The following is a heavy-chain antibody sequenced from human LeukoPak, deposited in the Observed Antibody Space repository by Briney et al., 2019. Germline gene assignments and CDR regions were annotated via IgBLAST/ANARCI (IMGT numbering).Heavy chain of an antibody. CDR1: GFTFSSYG. Sequence: GRSLRLSCAASGFTFSSYGMHWVRQAPGKGLEWVAVIWYDGSNKYYADSVKGRFTISRDNSKNTLYLQMNSLRAEDTAVYYCAKGRQMATIMTYFDYWGQGTLVTVSS. D-gene: IGHD5-24*01. CDR2: IWYDGSNK. V-gene: IGHV3-33*06. J-gene: IGHJ4*02. CDR3: AKGRQMATIMTYFDY.